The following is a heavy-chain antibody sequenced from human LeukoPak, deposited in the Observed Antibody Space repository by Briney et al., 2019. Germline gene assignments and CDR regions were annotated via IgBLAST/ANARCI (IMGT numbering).Heavy chain of an antibody. J-gene: IGHJ3*02. CDR3: ARGRRWLLLRTFGEVAFDI. CDR2: IYYSGST. Sequence: SETLSLTCTVSGGSISSYYWSWIRQPPGEGLEWIGYIYYSGSTNYNPSLKSRVTISVDTSKNQFSLKLSSVTAADTAVYYCARGRRWLLLRTFGEVAFDIWGQGTMVTVSS. V-gene: IGHV4-59*08. D-gene: IGHD3-22*01. CDR1: GGSISSYY.